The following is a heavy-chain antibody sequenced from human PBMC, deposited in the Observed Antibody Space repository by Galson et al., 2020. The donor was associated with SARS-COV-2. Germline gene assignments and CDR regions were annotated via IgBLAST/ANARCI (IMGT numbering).Heavy chain of an antibody. D-gene: IGHD1-26*01. CDR1: GGSISSGSYS. CDR3: ARFSGTYIDY. V-gene: IGHV4-31*03. J-gene: IGHJ4*02. CDR2: IYYTGST. Sequence: ASETLSLTCTVSGGSISSGSYSWSWIRQHPGTGLEWIGYIYYTGSTYYNPSLKSRVTISVDTSKNQFSLKLNSVTAADTAVFYCARFSGTYIDYWGQGTLVTVSS.